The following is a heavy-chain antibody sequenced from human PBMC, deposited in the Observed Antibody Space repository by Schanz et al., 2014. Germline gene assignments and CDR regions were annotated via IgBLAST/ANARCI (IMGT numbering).Heavy chain of an antibody. V-gene: IGHV1-69*04. J-gene: IGHJ4*02. CDR2: IIPPLRQT. CDR1: GATFNSYA. CDR3: ARIIDGAYLY. Sequence: QVRLVQSGAEVKKPGSSVKVSCKSSGATFNSYAFGWVRQAPGQGFEWVGSIIPPLRQTRYAQKFEERVIISADTSTTTVYMDLASLTSDDTAVYFCARIIDGAYLYWGQGTLVTVSS. D-gene: IGHD4-17*01.